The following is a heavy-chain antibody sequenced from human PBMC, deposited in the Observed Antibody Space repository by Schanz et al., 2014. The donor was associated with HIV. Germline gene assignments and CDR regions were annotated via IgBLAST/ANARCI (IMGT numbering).Heavy chain of an antibody. CDR3: AKDAGGAMDV. J-gene: IGHJ6*02. Sequence: VQLVESGGGVVQPGRSLRLSCAASGFSFSSYGMHWVRQAPGKGLEWVAVISYDGSNKYYGDSSKGRFTISRDNSKNTLYLQMNSLRPEDTAVYYCAKDAGGAMDVWGQGTTVTVSS. CDR2: ISYDGSNK. V-gene: IGHV3-30*18. CDR1: GFSFSSYG. D-gene: IGHD3-16*01.